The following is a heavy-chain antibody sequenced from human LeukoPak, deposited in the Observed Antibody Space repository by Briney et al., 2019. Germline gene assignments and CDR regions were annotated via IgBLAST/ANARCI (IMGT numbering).Heavy chain of an antibody. Sequence: TGGSLRLSCAASGFTFSSYSMNWVRQAPGKGLEWVSSISSSSSYIYYADSVKGRFTISRDNAKNSLYLQMNSLRAEDTAVYYCARGPPSTAQGFDYWGQGTLVTVSS. CDR2: ISSSSSYI. D-gene: IGHD4-17*01. CDR1: GFTFSSYS. J-gene: IGHJ4*02. V-gene: IGHV3-21*01. CDR3: ARGPPSTAQGFDY.